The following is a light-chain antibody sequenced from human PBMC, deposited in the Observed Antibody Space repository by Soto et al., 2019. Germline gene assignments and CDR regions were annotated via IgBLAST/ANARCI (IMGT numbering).Light chain of an antibody. CDR1: SSDVGGYNY. Sequence: QFVLTQPTSVSGSPGQSTTISCTGTSSDVGGYNYVSWYQHHPGKAPKLMICDVSDRPPGVSNRFSGSKSGNTASLTISGLQAEDEADYYCSSYTSSSTPWVFGTGTKVTVL. V-gene: IGLV2-14*03. CDR3: SSYTSSSTPWV. CDR2: DVS. J-gene: IGLJ1*01.